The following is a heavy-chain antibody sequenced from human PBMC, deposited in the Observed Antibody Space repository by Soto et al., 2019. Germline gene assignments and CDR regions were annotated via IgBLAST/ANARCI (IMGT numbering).Heavy chain of an antibody. J-gene: IGHJ1*01. V-gene: IGHV1-3*01. CDR1: GYTFTSYA. CDR2: INAGNGNT. CDR3: ARGVTPEYFQH. Sequence: ASVKVSCKASGYTFTSYAMHWARQAPGQRLEWMGWINAGNGNTKYSQKFQGRVTITRDTSASTAYMELSSLRSEDTAVYYCARGVTPEYFQHWGQGTLVTVSS. D-gene: IGHD5-18*01.